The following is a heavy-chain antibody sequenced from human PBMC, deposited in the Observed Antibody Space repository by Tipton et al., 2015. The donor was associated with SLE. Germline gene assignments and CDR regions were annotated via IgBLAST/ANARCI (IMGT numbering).Heavy chain of an antibody. D-gene: IGHD2-15*01. CDR1: GGSISSYY. V-gene: IGHV4-59*01. CDR3: AREEDSGGGILDY. J-gene: IGHJ4*02. CDR2: VFYSGIT. Sequence: GLVKPSETLFLTCTVAGGSISSYYWSWNRQPPGKGLEWIGNVFYSGITNDNPSLKSRITISVDSSKNQFSLRLNSVTAADTAVYYCAREEDSGGGILDYWGQGILVTVSS.